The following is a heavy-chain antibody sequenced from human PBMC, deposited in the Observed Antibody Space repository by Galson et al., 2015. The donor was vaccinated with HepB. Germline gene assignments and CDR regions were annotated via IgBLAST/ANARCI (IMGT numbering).Heavy chain of an antibody. CDR3: ARGADRTTVTSWFGP. Sequence: SLRLSCAASGFTFSSYSMNWVRQAPGKGLEWVSYISSSSTIYYADSVKGRFTISRDNAKNSLYLQMNSLRDEDTAVYYCARGADRTTVTSWFGPWGQGTLDTVSS. CDR1: GFTFSSYS. J-gene: IGHJ5*02. V-gene: IGHV3-48*02. D-gene: IGHD4-17*01. CDR2: ISSSSTI.